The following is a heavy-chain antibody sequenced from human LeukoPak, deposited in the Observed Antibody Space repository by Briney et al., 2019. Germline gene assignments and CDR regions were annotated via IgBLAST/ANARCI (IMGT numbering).Heavy chain of an antibody. CDR1: GFTFSSYA. CDR3: AKVMTRTMVRGVPPSDY. D-gene: IGHD3-10*01. Sequence: GGSLRLSCAASGFTFSSYAMSWVRQAPGKGLEWVSAISGSGGSTYYADSVKGRFTISRDNSKNTLYLQMNSLRAEDTAIYYCAKVMTRTMVRGVPPSDYWGQGTLVTVSS. V-gene: IGHV3-23*01. J-gene: IGHJ4*02. CDR2: ISGSGGST.